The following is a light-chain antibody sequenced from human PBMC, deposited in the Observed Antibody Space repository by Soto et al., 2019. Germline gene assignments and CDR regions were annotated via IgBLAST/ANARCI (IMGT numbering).Light chain of an antibody. Sequence: EIVLTQSPGTLSLSPGERATLSCRASQTVTSNYLAWYQQHPGQAPRLLIYGASSRATGIPDRFSGSGSGTDFTLTISRLEPEDFAVYFCQQYGRAPRTFGRGTEVEIK. V-gene: IGKV3-20*01. CDR1: QTVTSNY. J-gene: IGKJ1*01. CDR3: QQYGRAPRT. CDR2: GAS.